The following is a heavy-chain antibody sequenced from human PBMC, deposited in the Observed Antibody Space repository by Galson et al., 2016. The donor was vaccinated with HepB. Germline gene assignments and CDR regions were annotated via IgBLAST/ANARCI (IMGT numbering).Heavy chain of an antibody. D-gene: IGHD3-10*01. Sequence: SLRLSCAASGFTFRSYWMHWVRQAPGKGLVWVSRINSDGSSTTYADSVKGRFTISRDNAKNTLYLQMNSLRAEDTAVYYCARVSSGSGSYNDYWGQGTLVTASS. CDR2: INSDGSST. CDR3: ARVSSGSGSYNDY. CDR1: GFTFRSYW. J-gene: IGHJ4*02. V-gene: IGHV3-74*01.